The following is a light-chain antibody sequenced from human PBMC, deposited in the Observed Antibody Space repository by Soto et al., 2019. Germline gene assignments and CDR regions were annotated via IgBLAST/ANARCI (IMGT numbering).Light chain of an antibody. J-gene: IGLJ1*01. CDR2: PNN. V-gene: IGLV1-47*01. CDR3: AAWDDSLNDYV. CDR1: SSSLGNNY. Sequence: QSVLTQPPSASGTPGQRVTISCSGSSSSLGNNYVYWYQQIPGTAPRLLMSPNNQRASGVPDRFSGSRSGTSASLAISGLRSEDEADYYCAAWDDSLNDYVFGTGTKVTVL.